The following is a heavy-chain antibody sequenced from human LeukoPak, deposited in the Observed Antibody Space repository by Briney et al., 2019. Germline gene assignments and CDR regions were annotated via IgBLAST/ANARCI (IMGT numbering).Heavy chain of an antibody. D-gene: IGHD3-9*01. CDR1: GFTFSNYA. CDR2: MSGSTGGT. V-gene: IGHV3-23*01. Sequence: PGGSLRLSCAASGFTFSNYAMNWVRQAPGKGLEWVSLMSGSTGGTYYEDSVKGRFSISRDNSKTTLYLQMSSLIAEDTAVYYGVKDFLYYAILTAPIDYWGQGTLVTVSS. J-gene: IGHJ4*02. CDR3: VKDFLYYAILTAPIDY.